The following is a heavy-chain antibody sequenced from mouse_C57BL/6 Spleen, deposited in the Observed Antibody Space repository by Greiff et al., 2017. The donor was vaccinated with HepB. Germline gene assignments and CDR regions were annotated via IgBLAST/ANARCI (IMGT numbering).Heavy chain of an antibody. Sequence: EVKLVESGPGLVKPSQSLSLTCSVTGYSITSGYYWNWIRQFPGNKLEWMGYISYDGSNNYNPSLKNRISITRDTSKNQFFLKLNSVTTEDTATYYCARADYEDYAMDYWGQGTSVTVSS. CDR2: ISYDGSN. D-gene: IGHD2-4*01. CDR3: ARADYEDYAMDY. CDR1: GYSITSGYY. J-gene: IGHJ4*01. V-gene: IGHV3-6*01.